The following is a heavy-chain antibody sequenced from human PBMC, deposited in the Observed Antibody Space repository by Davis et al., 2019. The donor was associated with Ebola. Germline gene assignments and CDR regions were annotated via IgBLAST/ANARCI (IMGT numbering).Heavy chain of an antibody. J-gene: IGHJ6*02. CDR2: ISSSGSTI. CDR1: GFAFTRHS. D-gene: IGHD5-24*01. V-gene: IGHV3-48*01. CDR3: AQSIEMTPRGVYYYGMDV. Sequence: GGSLRLSCAASGFAFTRHSMNWVRQAPGKGLEWVSYISSSGSTIYYADSVKGRFTISRDNSKNTLYLQMNSLRAEDTAVYYCAQSIEMTPRGVYYYGMDVWGQGTTVAVSS.